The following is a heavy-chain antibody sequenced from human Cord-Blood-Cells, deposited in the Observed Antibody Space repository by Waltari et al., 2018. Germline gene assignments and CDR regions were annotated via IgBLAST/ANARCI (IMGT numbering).Heavy chain of an antibody. CDR3: ASRIDWGTGAFDI. CDR2: IIPILGIA. Sequence: QVQLVQSGAEVKKPGSSVKVSCKASGGTFSSYAISWVRQAPGQGLEWMGRIIPILGIANYAQKFQGRVTITADKSTSTAYMELSSLRSEDTAVYYCASRIDWGTGAFDIWGQGTMVTVSS. CDR1: GGTFSSYA. V-gene: IGHV1-69*09. D-gene: IGHD7-27*01. J-gene: IGHJ3*02.